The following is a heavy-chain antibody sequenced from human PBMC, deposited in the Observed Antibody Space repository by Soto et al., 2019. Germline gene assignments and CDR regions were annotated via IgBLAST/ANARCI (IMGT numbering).Heavy chain of an antibody. CDR3: ARVGNSGGYSLNWFDP. CDR1: GGSISSYY. CDR2: IYTSGST. Sequence: SETLSLTCTVSGGSISSYYWSWIRQPAGKGLEWIGRIYTSGSTNYNPSLKSRVTMSVDTSKNQFSLKLSSVTAADTAVYYCARVGNSGGYSLNWFDPWGQGTLVTVSS. V-gene: IGHV4-4*07. D-gene: IGHD1-26*01. J-gene: IGHJ5*02.